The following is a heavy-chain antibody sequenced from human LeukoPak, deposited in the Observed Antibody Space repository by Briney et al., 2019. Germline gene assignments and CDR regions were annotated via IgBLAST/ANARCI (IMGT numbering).Heavy chain of an antibody. D-gene: IGHD3-22*01. CDR2: MNPNSGNT. V-gene: IGHV1-8*01. J-gene: IGHJ4*02. CDR1: GYTFTSYD. Sequence: GASVKVSCKASGYTFTSYDINWVRQATGQGLEWMGWMNPNSGNTGYAQKFQGRVTMTRNTSISTAYMELSSLRSEDTAVYYCARGRYYDSSGHRRILPDYWGQGTLVTVSS. CDR3: ARGRYYDSSGHRRILPDY.